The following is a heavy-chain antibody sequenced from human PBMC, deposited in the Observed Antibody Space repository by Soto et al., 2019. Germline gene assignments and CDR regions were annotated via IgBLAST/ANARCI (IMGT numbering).Heavy chain of an antibody. V-gene: IGHV3-23*01. Sequence: GESLKISCAASGFTFNNYAMNWVRQAPGRGLEWVSAITNSGGSTDYAASVKGRFTISRDNSKDTLYLQMNSLKAEDTAVYYCAKVQGGYYFYNYMDVWGKGTTVTVSS. J-gene: IGHJ6*03. CDR3: AKVQGGYYFYNYMDV. D-gene: IGHD1-26*01. CDR1: GFTFNNYA. CDR2: ITNSGGST.